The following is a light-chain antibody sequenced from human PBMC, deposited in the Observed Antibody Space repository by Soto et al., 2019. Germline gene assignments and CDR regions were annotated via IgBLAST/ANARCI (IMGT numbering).Light chain of an antibody. CDR2: GAS. CDR3: QQYNNWPPIT. Sequence: EIVMTQSPATLSVSPGEGVTLSCRASQSVSSNLSWYQQRPGQAPRLLIYGASTRATGIPARFSGSGSGTEFTLAISSLQSEDFAVYYCQQYNNWPPITFGQGARLEIK. CDR1: QSVSSN. V-gene: IGKV3-15*01. J-gene: IGKJ5*01.